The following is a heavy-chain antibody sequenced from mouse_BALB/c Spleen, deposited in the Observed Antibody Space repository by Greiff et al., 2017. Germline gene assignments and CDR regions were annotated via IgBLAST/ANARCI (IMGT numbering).Heavy chain of an antibody. D-gene: IGHD1-2*01. J-gene: IGHJ1*01. CDR1: GFTFSSYG. V-gene: IGHV5-6-3*01. CDR3: ARDGGLRLWYFDV. CDR2: INSNGGST. Sequence: EVQLVESGGGLVQPGGSLKLSCAASGFTFSSYGMSWVRQTPDKRLELVATINSNGGSTYYPDSVKGRFTISRDNAKNTLYLQMSSLKSEDTAMYYCARDGGLRLWYFDVWGAGTTVTVSS.